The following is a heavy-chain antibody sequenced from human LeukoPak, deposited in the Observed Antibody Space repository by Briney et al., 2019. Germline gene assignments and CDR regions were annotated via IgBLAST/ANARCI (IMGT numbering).Heavy chain of an antibody. CDR3: ARGRDFYDSSGHIDY. Sequence: QTGGSLRLSCAASGFTFSSDGIHWVRQAPGKGLEWVAVIWYDGSNKYYADSVKGRFTISRDNSKNTLYLQMNSLRAEDTAVYYCARGRDFYDSSGHIDYWGQGTLVTVSS. CDR1: GFTFSSDG. V-gene: IGHV3-33*01. D-gene: IGHD3-22*01. CDR2: IWYDGSNK. J-gene: IGHJ4*02.